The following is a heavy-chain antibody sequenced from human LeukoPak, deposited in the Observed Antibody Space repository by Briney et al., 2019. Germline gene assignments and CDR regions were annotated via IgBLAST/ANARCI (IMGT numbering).Heavy chain of an antibody. Sequence: PSETLSLTCTVSGGSISSDDYYWSWIRQPPGKGLEWIGYIYYSGITYYNPSLKGRVTISEDTSKNQFSLKLNSVTAADTAVYYCARSLQYGNNNYYYYGMDVWGQGTTVTVSS. CDR1: GGSISSDDYY. J-gene: IGHJ6*02. CDR3: ARSLQYGNNNYYYYGMDV. V-gene: IGHV4-30-4*02. D-gene: IGHD2/OR15-2a*01. CDR2: IYYSGIT.